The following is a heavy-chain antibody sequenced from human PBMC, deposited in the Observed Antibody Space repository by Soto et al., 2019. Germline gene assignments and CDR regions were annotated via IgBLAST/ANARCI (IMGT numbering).Heavy chain of an antibody. CDR1: GGSISSGGYY. J-gene: IGHJ5*02. CDR2: IYHSGST. V-gene: IGHV4-31*03. D-gene: IGHD6-25*01. CDR3: ARDAAGLGNWFDP. Sequence: QVQLQESGPGLVKPSQTLSLTCNVSGGSISSGGYYWSWIRQHPGKGLEWIGYIYHSGSTDYNPSLQSRVTISVDTSKNQFSLKLSSVTAADPAVYYCARDAAGLGNWFDPWGQGTLVTVSS.